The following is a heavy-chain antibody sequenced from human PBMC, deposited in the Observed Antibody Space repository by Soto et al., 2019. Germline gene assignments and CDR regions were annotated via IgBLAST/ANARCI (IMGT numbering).Heavy chain of an antibody. J-gene: IGHJ4*02. Sequence: QVQLVESGGGVVQPGRSLRLSCAASGFTFSSYAMHWVRQAPGKGLEWVAVISYDGSNKYYADSVKGRFTISRDNSKNTLYLQMNSLRAEDTAVYYCARETYSSGWTATVDYWGQGTLVTVCS. CDR2: ISYDGSNK. V-gene: IGHV3-30-3*01. D-gene: IGHD6-19*01. CDR1: GFTFSSYA. CDR3: ARETYSSGWTATVDY.